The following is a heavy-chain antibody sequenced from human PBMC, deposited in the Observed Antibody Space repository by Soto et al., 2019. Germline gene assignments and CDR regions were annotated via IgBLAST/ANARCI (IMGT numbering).Heavy chain of an antibody. CDR2: IYYSGST. V-gene: IGHV4-59*01. CDR3: ARTLFYGSGSYYNGY. J-gene: IGHJ4*02. Sequence: PSETLSLTCTVSGGSISSYYWSWIRQPPGKGLEWIGYIYYSGSTNYNPSLKSRVTISVDTSKNQFSLKLSSVTAADTAVYYCARTLFYGSGSYYNGYWGQGTLVTVSS. D-gene: IGHD3-10*01. CDR1: GGSISSYY.